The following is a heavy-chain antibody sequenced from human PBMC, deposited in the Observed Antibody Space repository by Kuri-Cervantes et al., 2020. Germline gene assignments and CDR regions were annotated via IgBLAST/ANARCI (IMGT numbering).Heavy chain of an antibody. CDR1: GGSISSGGYY. CDR3: ARGVVYDILTGYYARPHFDY. D-gene: IGHD3-9*01. V-gene: IGHV4-31*03. J-gene: IGHJ4*02. Sequence: SETLSLTCTVSGGSISSGGYYWSWIRQHPGKGLEWIGYIYYSGSTYYNPSLKSRVTISVDTSKNQFSLKLSSVTAADTAVYYCARGVVYDILTGYYARPHFDYWGQGTLVTVSS. CDR2: IYYSGST.